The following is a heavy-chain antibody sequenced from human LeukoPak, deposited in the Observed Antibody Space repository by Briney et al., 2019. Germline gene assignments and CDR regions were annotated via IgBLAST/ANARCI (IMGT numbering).Heavy chain of an antibody. J-gene: IGHJ3*02. CDR1: GFTFSSYW. CDR2: IKSDGTIT. D-gene: IGHD3-22*01. Sequence: PGGSLRLSCAASGFTFSSYWMHWVRQVPGKGLVWVSRIKSDGTITSYADSVKGRFTISRDNAKITLYLQMNSLRAEDTAVYYCARTHYYDSSGYYYEWSFDIWGQGTMVTVSS. V-gene: IGHV3-74*01. CDR3: ARTHYYDSSGYYYEWSFDI.